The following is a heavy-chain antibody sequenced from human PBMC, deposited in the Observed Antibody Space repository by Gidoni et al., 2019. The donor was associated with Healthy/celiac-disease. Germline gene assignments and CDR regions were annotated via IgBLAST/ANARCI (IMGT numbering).Heavy chain of an antibody. D-gene: IGHD7-27*01. J-gene: IGHJ4*02. V-gene: IGHV1-69*02. Sequence: QVQLVQSGAEVKKPGSSVKVSCKASGGTFSSYTISWVRQAPGQGLEWMGRIIPILGIANYAQKFQGRVTITADKSTSTAYMELSSLRSEYTAVYYCARSTNWGPGFEYYFDYWGQGTLVTVSS. CDR1: GGTFSSYT. CDR3: ARSTNWGPGFEYYFDY. CDR2: IIPILGIA.